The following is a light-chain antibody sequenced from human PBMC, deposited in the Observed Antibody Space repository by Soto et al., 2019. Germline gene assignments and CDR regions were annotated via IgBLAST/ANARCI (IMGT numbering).Light chain of an antibody. CDR2: DAS. Sequence: AIQLTKSPSSLSASLGDRVTITCRASQGISSALAWYQQKPGKAPKLLIYDASSLESGVPSRFSGSGSGTDFTLTISSLQPEDFATYYCQQFNNYPITFGQGTRLEIK. CDR1: QGISSA. V-gene: IGKV1D-13*01. CDR3: QQFNNYPIT. J-gene: IGKJ5*01.